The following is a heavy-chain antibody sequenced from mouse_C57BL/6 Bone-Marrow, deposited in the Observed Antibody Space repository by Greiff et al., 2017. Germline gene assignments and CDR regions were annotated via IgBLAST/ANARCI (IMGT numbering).Heavy chain of an antibody. D-gene: IGHD1-1*01. CDR3: ASTGFAY. CDR2: INPGSGGT. Sequence: VQLQQSGAELVRPGPSVKVSCKASGYAFTNYLIEWVKQRPGQGLEWIGVINPGSGGTNYNEKFKGKATLTADKSSSTAYMQLSSLTCEDSAVYFCASTGFAYWGQGTLVTVSA. J-gene: IGHJ3*01. CDR1: GYAFTNYL. V-gene: IGHV1-54*01.